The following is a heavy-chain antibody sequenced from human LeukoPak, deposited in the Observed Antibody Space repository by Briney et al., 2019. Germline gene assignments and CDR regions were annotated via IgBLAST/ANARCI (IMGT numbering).Heavy chain of an antibody. CDR3: ATDREDYDSSGYYLSDAFDI. D-gene: IGHD3-22*01. Sequence: PGGSLRLSCAASGFTVSSNYMSWVRQAPGNGPEWVSLIYSGGSTYYADSVKGRFIISRDNSKNTLYLQMNSLRAEDTAVYYCATDREDYDSSGYYLSDAFDIWGQGTMVTVSS. CDR2: IYSGGST. CDR1: GFTVSSNY. V-gene: IGHV3-53*01. J-gene: IGHJ3*02.